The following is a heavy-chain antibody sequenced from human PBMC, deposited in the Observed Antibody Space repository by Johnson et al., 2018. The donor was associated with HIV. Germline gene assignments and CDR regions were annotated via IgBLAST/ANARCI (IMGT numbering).Heavy chain of an antibody. CDR3: TTTLTSTIFGVVETMDAFDI. CDR2: ISYDGSNK. Sequence: QVQLVESVGGVVQPGRSLRLSCAASGFTFSSYGMHWVRQAPGKGLEWVAVISYDGSNKYYADSVKGRFTISRDNSKNTLYLQMNSLRAEDTAVYYCTTTLTSTIFGVVETMDAFDIWGQGTMVTVSS. D-gene: IGHD3-3*01. J-gene: IGHJ3*02. V-gene: IGHV3-30*19. CDR1: GFTFSSYG.